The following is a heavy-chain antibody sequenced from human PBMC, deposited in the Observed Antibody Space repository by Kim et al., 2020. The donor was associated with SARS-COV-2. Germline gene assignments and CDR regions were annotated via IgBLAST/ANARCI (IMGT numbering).Heavy chain of an antibody. V-gene: IGHV3-23*01. J-gene: IGHJ4*02. CDR3: SKASVYDVFEY. Sequence: GGSLRLSCAASGFTFSNYAMNWVRQAPGKGLEWVSVISGSGGWTYYADSVKGRFTISTANSKSTLYLQMSSLRAEDTAVYYCSKASVYDVFEYCGQGTL. CDR2: ISGSGGWT. CDR1: GFTFSNYA. D-gene: IGHD2-8*01.